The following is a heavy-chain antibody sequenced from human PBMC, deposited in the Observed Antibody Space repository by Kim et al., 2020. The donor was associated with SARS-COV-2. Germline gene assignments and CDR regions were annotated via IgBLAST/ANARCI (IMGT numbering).Heavy chain of an antibody. CDR2: IYHSGST. V-gene: IGHV4-38-2*02. CDR3: VANYYDSSGYFGGHNWF. Sequence: SETLSLTCTVSGYSISSGYYWGWIRQPPGKGLEWIGSIYHSGSTYYNPSLKSRVTISVDTSKNQFSLKLSSVTAADTAVYYCVANYYDSSGYFGGHNWF. CDR1: GYSISSGYY. J-gene: IGHJ5*01. D-gene: IGHD3-22*01.